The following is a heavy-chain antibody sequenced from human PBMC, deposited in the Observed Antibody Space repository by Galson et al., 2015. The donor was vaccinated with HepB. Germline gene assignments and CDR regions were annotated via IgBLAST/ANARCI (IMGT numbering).Heavy chain of an antibody. CDR1: GFSLSTSGMC. D-gene: IGHD3-10*01. CDR2: IDWDDDK. J-gene: IGHJ6*02. Sequence: PALVKPTQTLTLTCTFSGFSLSTSGMCVSWIRQPPGKALEWLARIDWDDDKYYSTSLETRLTISKDTSKNQVVLTMTNMDPVDTATYYCARIIQVRGSGNDYYYYGMDVWGQGTTVTVSS. V-gene: IGHV2-70*11. CDR3: ARIIQVRGSGNDYYYYGMDV.